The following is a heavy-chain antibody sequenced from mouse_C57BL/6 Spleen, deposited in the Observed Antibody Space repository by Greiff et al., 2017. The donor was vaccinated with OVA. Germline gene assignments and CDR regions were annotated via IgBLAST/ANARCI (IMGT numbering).Heavy chain of an antibody. CDR2: INYDGSST. CDR1: GFTFSDYY. V-gene: IGHV5-16*01. J-gene: IGHJ4*01. D-gene: IGHD2-4*01. CDR3: AREQYDYDYAMDY. Sequence: EVNVVESEGGLVQPGSSMKLSCTASGFTFSDYYMAWVRQVPEKGLEWVANINYDGSSTYYLDSLKSRFIISRDNAKNILYLQMSSLKSEDTATYYCAREQYDYDYAMDYWGQGTSVTVSS.